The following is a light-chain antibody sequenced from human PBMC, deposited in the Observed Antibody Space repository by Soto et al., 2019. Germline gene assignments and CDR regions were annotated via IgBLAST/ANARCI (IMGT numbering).Light chain of an antibody. V-gene: IGLV1-44*01. J-gene: IGLJ1*01. CDR2: SNN. Sequence: QSVRTQPPSASGTPGQRVTISCSGSSSNIGSNTVNWYQQLPGTAPELLIYSNNQRPSGVPDRFSGSKSGTSASLAISGLQSEDEADYYCAAWDDSLNGPYYVFGTGTKVTVL. CDR3: AAWDDSLNGPYYV. CDR1: SSNIGSNT.